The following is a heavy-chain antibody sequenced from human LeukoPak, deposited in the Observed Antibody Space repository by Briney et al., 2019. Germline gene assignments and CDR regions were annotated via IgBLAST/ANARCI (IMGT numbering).Heavy chain of an antibody. CDR3: ARHGFCSTGTCDLDH. V-gene: IGHV5-51*01. Sequence: GESLTISCSASGYGFSAYWIGWVRQVPGKGLEWMGVIQPGDSEIIYGPSFEGRVTFSADESTETIYLRWTSLKTSDTAMYYCARHGFCSTGTCDLDHWGQGTLVTVSS. CDR2: IQPGDSEI. CDR1: GYGFSAYW. J-gene: IGHJ4*02. D-gene: IGHD1/OR15-1a*01.